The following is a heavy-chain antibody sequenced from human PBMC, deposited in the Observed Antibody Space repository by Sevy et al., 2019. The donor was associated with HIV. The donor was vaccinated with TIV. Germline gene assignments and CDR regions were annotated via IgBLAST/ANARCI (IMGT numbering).Heavy chain of an antibody. Sequence: GGSLRLSCVASGFTFSSYWMSWVRQAPGKGLEWVANIKQDGSEKYDVDSVKGRFTISRNNAKNALYLQMNSLRAEDTAVYYCARGGGPSITIFGVVPELFDYWGQGTLVTVSS. CDR2: IKQDGSEK. CDR3: ARGGGPSITIFGVVPELFDY. CDR1: GFTFSSYW. V-gene: IGHV3-7*01. J-gene: IGHJ4*02. D-gene: IGHD3-3*01.